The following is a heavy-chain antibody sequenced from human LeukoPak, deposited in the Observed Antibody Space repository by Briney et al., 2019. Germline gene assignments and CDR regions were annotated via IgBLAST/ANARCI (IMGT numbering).Heavy chain of an antibody. J-gene: IGHJ6*02. CDR3: ARGHSSSWYFPHYYYGMDV. CDR1: GGSFSGYY. V-gene: IGHV4-34*01. CDR2: INHSGST. D-gene: IGHD6-13*01. Sequence: SETLSLTCAVYGGSFSGYYWSWIRQPPGKGLEWIGEINHSGSTNYNPSLKSRVTISVDTSKNQFSLKLSSVTAADTAVYYCARGHSSSWYFPHYYYGMDVWGQGTTVTVSS.